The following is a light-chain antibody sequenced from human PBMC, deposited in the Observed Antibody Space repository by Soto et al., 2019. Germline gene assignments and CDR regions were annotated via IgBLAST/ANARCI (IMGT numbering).Light chain of an antibody. V-gene: IGKV3-15*01. CDR3: QQYSNWPRT. CDR1: ESVSTN. CDR2: GAS. J-gene: IGKJ1*01. Sequence: EIEMTQSPATLSLAPGERVTLSCRASESVSTNLAWYQQKAGQAPRLLIYGASTRATDIPPRFSGSGSGTEFILTISSLQSEDFAVYYCQQYSNWPRTFGQGTKVDIK.